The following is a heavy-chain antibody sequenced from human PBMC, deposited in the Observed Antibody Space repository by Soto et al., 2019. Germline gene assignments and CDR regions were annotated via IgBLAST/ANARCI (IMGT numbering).Heavy chain of an antibody. D-gene: IGHD1-26*01. CDR3: ARRRIVVTTNFDD. V-gene: IGHV4-39*01. CDR1: GGSISSSSYY. Sequence: SETLSLTCSVSGGSISSSSYYWGWIRHPPGKGLEWIGHIFHTGSNYYNPSLKSRVTISVDTSKNQFSLKLSSVTATDTAVYYCARRRIVVTTNFDDWGQATRATVXS. J-gene: IGHJ4*02. CDR2: IFHTGSN.